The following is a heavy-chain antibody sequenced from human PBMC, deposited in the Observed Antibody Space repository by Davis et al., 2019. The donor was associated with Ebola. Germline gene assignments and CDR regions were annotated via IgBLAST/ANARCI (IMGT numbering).Heavy chain of an antibody. CDR1: GFTFSSYW. Sequence: GGSLRLSCAASGFTFSSYWMSWVRQAPGKGLEWVANIKQDGSEKYYVDSVKGRFTISRDNAKNSLYLQMNSLRAEDTAVYYCARDSVAGTDYYGMDVWGQGTTVTVSS. CDR2: IKQDGSEK. CDR3: ARDSVAGTDYYGMDV. J-gene: IGHJ6*02. V-gene: IGHV3-7*01. D-gene: IGHD6-19*01.